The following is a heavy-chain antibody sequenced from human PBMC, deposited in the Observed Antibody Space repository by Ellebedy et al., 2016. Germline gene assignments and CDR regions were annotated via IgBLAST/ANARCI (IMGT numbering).Heavy chain of an antibody. J-gene: IGHJ1*01. D-gene: IGHD2-21*02. CDR2: ISGSGGST. CDR1: GFTFSSHA. CDR3: AKDLIVVVTATTPEYFQH. V-gene: IGHV3-23*01. Sequence: GESLKISXAASGFTFSSHAMTWVRQAPGKGLEWVSAISGSGGSTYYADSVKGRFNISRDNSKNTLYLQMNSLRAEDTAVYYCAKDLIVVVTATTPEYFQHWGQGTLVTVSS.